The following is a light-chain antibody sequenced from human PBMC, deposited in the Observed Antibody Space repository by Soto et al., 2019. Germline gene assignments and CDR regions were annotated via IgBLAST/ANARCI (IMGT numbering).Light chain of an antibody. V-gene: IGKV4-1*01. J-gene: IGKJ5*01. CDR2: WAS. CDR1: QSVLYSSNNKNY. CDR3: QQSYTSRIT. Sequence: DIVMTQSPDSLAVSLGERATINCKSSQSVLYSSNNKNYLAWYQQKPGQPPKLLIYWASTRESGVPDRFSGSGSGTDFTLTVSNLQPEDFATYYCQQSYTSRITFGLGTRLEI.